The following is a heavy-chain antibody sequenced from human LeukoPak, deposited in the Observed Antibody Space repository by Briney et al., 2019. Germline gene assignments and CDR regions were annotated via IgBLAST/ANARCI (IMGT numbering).Heavy chain of an antibody. V-gene: IGHV3-30*03. CDR1: GFTFSSYS. CDR3: ARDSATYYDFWSGYYRGYYYYYMDV. Sequence: PGGSLRLSCAASGFTFSSYSMNWVRQGPGKGLEWVAVISYDGSNKYYADSVKGRFTISRDNSKNTLYLQMNSLRAEDTAVYYCARDSATYYDFWSGYYRGYYYYYMDVWGKGTTVTVSS. D-gene: IGHD3-3*01. J-gene: IGHJ6*03. CDR2: ISYDGSNK.